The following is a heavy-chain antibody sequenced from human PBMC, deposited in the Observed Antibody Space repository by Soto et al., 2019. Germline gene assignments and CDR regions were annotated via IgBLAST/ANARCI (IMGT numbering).Heavy chain of an antibody. CDR2: IGRTSNTI. CDR1: GFTFATVS. CDR3: ARRTYYPGENGYYYFGS. D-gene: IGHD3-3*01. V-gene: IGHV3-48*02. Sequence: GGSLRLSCAASGFTFATVSTIWLRQAPGKCREWISFIGRTSNTIYCVSSVKRRFTTSRDNGKNLLYLQMNDLRDEDTAVYYCARRTYYPGENGYYYFGSWGKGXLVTVFS. J-gene: IGHJ4*02.